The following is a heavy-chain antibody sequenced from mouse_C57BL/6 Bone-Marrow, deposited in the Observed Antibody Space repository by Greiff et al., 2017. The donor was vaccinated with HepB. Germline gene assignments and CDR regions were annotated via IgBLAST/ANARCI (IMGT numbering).Heavy chain of an antibody. CDR3: ARLPLFAY. V-gene: IGHV1-82*01. Sequence: VQLQQSGPELVKPGASVKISCKASGYAFSSSWMNWVKQRPGKGLEWIGRIYPGDGDTNYNGKFKGKATLTADKSSSTAYMQLSILTSEDSAVYFCARLPLFAYWGQGTLVTVSA. CDR1: GYAFSSSW. CDR2: IYPGDGDT. J-gene: IGHJ3*01.